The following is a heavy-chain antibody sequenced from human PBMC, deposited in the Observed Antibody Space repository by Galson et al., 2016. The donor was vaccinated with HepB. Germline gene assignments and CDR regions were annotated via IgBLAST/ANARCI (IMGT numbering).Heavy chain of an antibody. CDR2: ISVSSAYM. J-gene: IGHJ4*02. CDR3: ASWGLWFGELVSPQAPDYFNY. D-gene: IGHD3-10*01. V-gene: IGHV3-21*01. Sequence: SLRLSCAASGFIFTTYNMNWVRQAPGKGLEWVSSISVSSAYMYYADSVKGRFTVSRDNAKNSLYLQMNSLRAEDTAVYYCASWGLWFGELVSPQAPDYFNYWGQGTLVTVSS. CDR1: GFIFTTYN.